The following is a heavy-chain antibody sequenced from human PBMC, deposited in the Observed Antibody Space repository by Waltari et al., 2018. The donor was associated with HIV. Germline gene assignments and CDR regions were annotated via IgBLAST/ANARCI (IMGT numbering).Heavy chain of an antibody. V-gene: IGHV3-15*01. CDR2: IKTKTDGGTT. CDR1: VFTFSYAW. Sequence: EVQLVESGGGLIKPGGSLRLSCAASVFTFSYAWMSWVRQAPGKGLEWVGRIKTKTDGGTTDYATPVKGRFTISRDDSKNTLYLQMNNLKTEDTAVYYCATDRRGAFDIWGQGTMVTVSS. CDR3: ATDRRGAFDI. J-gene: IGHJ3*02.